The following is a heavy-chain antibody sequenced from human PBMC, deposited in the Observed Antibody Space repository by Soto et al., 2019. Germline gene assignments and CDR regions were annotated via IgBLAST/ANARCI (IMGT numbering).Heavy chain of an antibody. J-gene: IGHJ3*02. CDR3: ARDIEGSGSSLGAFDI. CDR1: GFTFSSYS. Sequence: GSLRLSCAASGFTFSSYSMNWVRQAPGKGLEWVSSISSSSSYIYYADSVKGRFTISRDNAKNSLYLQMNSLRAEDTAVYYCARDIEGSGSSLGAFDIWGQGTMVTVSS. V-gene: IGHV3-21*01. CDR2: ISSSSSYI. D-gene: IGHD3-10*01.